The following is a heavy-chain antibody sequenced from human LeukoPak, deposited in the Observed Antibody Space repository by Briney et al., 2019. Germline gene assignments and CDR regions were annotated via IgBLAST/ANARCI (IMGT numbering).Heavy chain of an antibody. CDR1: GFTFSSYG. CDR3: ARTTVVTPSAFDI. V-gene: IGHV3-33*01. Sequence: GGSPRLSCAASGFTFSSYGMHWVRQAPGKGLEWVAVIWYDGSNKYYADSVKGRFTISRDNSKNTLYLQMNSLRAEDTAVYYCARTTVVTPSAFDIWGQGTMVTVSS. J-gene: IGHJ3*02. D-gene: IGHD4-23*01. CDR2: IWYDGSNK.